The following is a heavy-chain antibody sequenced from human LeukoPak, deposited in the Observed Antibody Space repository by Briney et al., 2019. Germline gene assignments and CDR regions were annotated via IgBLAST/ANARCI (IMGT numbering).Heavy chain of an antibody. J-gene: IGHJ4*02. V-gene: IGHV4-31*03. CDR3: AREERGSSWFIDY. D-gene: IGHD6-13*01. CDR1: GGSIGSGGYY. Sequence: SQTLSLTCTVSGGSIGSGGYYWSWIRQHPGKGLEWIGYIYYSGSTYYNPSLKSRVTISVDTSKNQFSLKLSSVTAADTAVYYCAREERGSSWFIDYWGQGTLVTVSS. CDR2: IYYSGST.